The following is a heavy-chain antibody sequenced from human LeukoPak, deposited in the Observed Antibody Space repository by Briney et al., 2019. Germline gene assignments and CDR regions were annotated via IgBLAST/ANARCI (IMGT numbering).Heavy chain of an antibody. Sequence: ASVKVSCKASGGTFSSYAISWARQAPGQGLEWMGRIIPIFGTANYAQKFQGRVTITADKSTSTAYMELSSLRSEDTAVYYCAREIAVAAPWYFDLWGRGTLVTVSS. D-gene: IGHD6-19*01. CDR1: GGTFSSYA. CDR2: IIPIFGTA. V-gene: IGHV1-69*06. J-gene: IGHJ2*01. CDR3: AREIAVAAPWYFDL.